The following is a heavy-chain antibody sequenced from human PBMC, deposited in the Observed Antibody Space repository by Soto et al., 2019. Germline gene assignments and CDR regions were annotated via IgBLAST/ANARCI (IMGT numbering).Heavy chain of an antibody. V-gene: IGHV2-5*02. J-gene: IGHJ4*02. CDR2: IYWDDDK. CDR1: GFSLSTTAVG. CDR3: AHIAYAWVLGGFDY. Sequence: QITLKESGPTLVKPTQTLTLTCTFSGFSLSTTAVGVGWIRQPPGRALEWLALIYWDDDKRYSPSLKSRLTITKDTSKNQVVLTMTNMAPVDTATYYCAHIAYAWVLGGFDYWGQGTLVTVSS. D-gene: IGHD3-16*01.